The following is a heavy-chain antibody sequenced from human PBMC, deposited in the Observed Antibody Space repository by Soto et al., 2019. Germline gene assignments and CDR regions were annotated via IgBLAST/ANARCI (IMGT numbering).Heavy chain of an antibody. CDR2: IRSKANSYAT. Sequence: GGCMKLSCAASGVTFNGSAMHWVRQASGKGLEWVGRIRSKANSYATAYAASVKGRFTISRDDSKNTAYLQMNSLKTEDTAVYYCTCSTYDYIXGSYRLSERYNWFDPWGQGTLVTVSS. J-gene: IGHJ5*02. CDR3: TCSTYDYIXGSYRLSERYNWFDP. V-gene: IGHV3-73*01. CDR1: GVTFNGSA. D-gene: IGHD3-16*02.